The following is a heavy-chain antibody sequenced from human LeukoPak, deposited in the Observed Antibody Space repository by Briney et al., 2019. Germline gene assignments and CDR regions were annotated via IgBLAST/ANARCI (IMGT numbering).Heavy chain of an antibody. J-gene: IGHJ4*02. D-gene: IGHD6-19*01. CDR2: INHSGST. Sequence: SETLSLTCAVYGGSFSGYYWSWIRQPPGKGLEWIGEINHSGSTNYNPSLKSRVTISVDTSKNQFSLKLSSVTAADTAVYYCARGLSSGWSGRPYFDYWGQGTLVIVSS. V-gene: IGHV4-34*01. CDR1: GGSFSGYY. CDR3: ARGLSSGWSGRPYFDY.